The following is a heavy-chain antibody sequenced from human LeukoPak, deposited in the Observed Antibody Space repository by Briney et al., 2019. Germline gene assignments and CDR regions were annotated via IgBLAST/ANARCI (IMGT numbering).Heavy chain of an antibody. CDR3: ATGIGTLWSGYYHDF. CDR2: IIPVLGVA. CDR1: GGTFSTYA. D-gene: IGHD3-3*01. J-gene: IGHJ4*02. Sequence: VNFSRKASGGTFSTYAISWVRQAPGQGLEWMGRIIPVLGVANYAQKFQGRVTISADKSTSTAYMEVSSLRSEDTAVYYCATGIGTLWSGYYHDFWGQGAMRTVSS. V-gene: IGHV1-69*10.